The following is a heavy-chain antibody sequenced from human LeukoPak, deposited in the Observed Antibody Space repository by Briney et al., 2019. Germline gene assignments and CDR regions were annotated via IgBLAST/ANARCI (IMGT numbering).Heavy chain of an antibody. J-gene: IGHJ4*02. D-gene: IGHD6-13*01. CDR1: GGSISSYY. CDR3: ARERRAAAAKYYFDY. CDR2: INHSGST. V-gene: IGHV4-34*01. Sequence: SETLSLTCTVSGGSISSYYWSWIRQPPGKGLEWIGEINHSGSTNYSPSLKSRVTISVDTSKNQFSLKLSSVTAADTAVYYCARERRAAAAKYYFDYWGQGTLVTVSS.